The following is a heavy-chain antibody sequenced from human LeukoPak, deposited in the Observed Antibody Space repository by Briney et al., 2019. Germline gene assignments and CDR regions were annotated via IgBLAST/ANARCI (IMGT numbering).Heavy chain of an antibody. V-gene: IGHV4-34*01. J-gene: IGHJ6*03. D-gene: IGHD2-2*01. CDR3: ARDSHRYCSSTSCPSRDYYMDV. Sequence: SETLSLTCAVYGGSFSGYYWSWIRQPPGKGLEWIGEINHSGSTNYNPSLKSRVTISVDTSKNQFSLKLNSVTAADTAVYYCARDSHRYCSSTSCPSRDYYMDVWGKGTTVTVS. CDR2: INHSGST. CDR1: GGSFSGYY.